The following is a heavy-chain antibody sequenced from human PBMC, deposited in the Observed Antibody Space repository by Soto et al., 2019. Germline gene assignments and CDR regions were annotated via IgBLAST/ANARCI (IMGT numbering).Heavy chain of an antibody. D-gene: IGHD3-22*01. CDR3: AKDSSGYPGPFDI. CDR2: ISWNSGSI. CDR1: GFTFDDYA. V-gene: IGHV3-9*01. J-gene: IGHJ3*02. Sequence: PGGSLRLSCAASGFTFDDYAMHWVRQAPGKGLEWVSGISWNSGSIGYADSVKGRFTISRDNAKNSLYLQMNSLRAEDTALYYCAKDSSGYPGPFDIWGQGTMVTVSS.